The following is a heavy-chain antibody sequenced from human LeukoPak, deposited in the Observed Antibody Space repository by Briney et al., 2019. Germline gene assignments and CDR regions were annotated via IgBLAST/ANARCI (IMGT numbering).Heavy chain of an antibody. D-gene: IGHD2-15*01. J-gene: IGHJ3*02. CDR3: AGVGAIPYGVALYFNAFDI. CDR1: GYTFTSYA. V-gene: IGHV1-3*01. CDR2: INAGNGNT. Sequence: ASVTVSCKASGYTFTSYAMHWVRQAPGQRLEWMGWINAGNGNTKYSQKFHGRVTITRDTSASTAYMELSSLRSQDTAVYYCAGVGAIPYGVALYFNAFDIWGQGTMVTVSS.